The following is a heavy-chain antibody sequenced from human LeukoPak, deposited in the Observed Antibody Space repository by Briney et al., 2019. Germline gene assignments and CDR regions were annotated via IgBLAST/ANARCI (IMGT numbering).Heavy chain of an antibody. CDR2: IYYSGST. CDR3: ASFGVPAALDYYYVDV. Sequence: SETLSLTCTVSGGSISSYYWSWIRQPPGKGLEWIGYIYYSGSTNYNPSLKSRVTISVDTSKNQFSLKLSPVTAADTAVYYCASFGVPAALDYYYVDVWGKGTTVTVSS. D-gene: IGHD2-2*01. V-gene: IGHV4-59*12. J-gene: IGHJ6*03. CDR1: GGSISSYY.